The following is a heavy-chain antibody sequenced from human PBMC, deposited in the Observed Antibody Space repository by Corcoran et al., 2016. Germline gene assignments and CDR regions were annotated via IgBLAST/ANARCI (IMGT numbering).Heavy chain of an antibody. J-gene: IGHJ6*02. CDR3: ARVSGSGYFYYGMDV. Sequence: EVQLVESGGGAEQPGGSLRLSCAASGFTFSSYSMNWVRQAPGKGLGWVSFITSGSRTTYYADSVKGRFTISRDNAKNSLYLQMNSLRDEDTAVYDCARVSGSGYFYYGMDVWGQGTTVTVSS. CDR1: GFTFSSYS. CDR2: ITSGSRTT. D-gene: IGHD5-12*01. V-gene: IGHV3-48*02.